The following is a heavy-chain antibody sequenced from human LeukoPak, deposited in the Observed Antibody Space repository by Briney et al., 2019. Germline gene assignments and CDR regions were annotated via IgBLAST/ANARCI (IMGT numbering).Heavy chain of an antibody. CDR2: IYSGGST. J-gene: IGHJ4*02. CDR3: ARFYSSGAPFDY. CDR1: GFTFSSYA. Sequence: GGSLRLSCAASGFTFSSYAMSWVRQAPGKGLEWVSVIYSGGSTYYADSVKGRFIISRDNSKNTLYLQMNSLRAEDTAVYYCARFYSSGAPFDYWGQGTLVTVSS. V-gene: IGHV3-53*01. D-gene: IGHD6-19*01.